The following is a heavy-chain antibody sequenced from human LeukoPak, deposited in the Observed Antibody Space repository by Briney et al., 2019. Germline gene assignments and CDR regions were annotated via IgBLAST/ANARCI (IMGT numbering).Heavy chain of an antibody. CDR1: GYTFTGYY. D-gene: IGHD3-3*01. V-gene: IGHV1-2*02. J-gene: IGHJ4*02. CDR3: ARDPEKNYDPYFDY. CDR2: INPNSGDT. Sequence: ASVTVSCKASGYTFTGYYMHWVRQAPGQGLEWMGSINPNSGDTNDAQKFQGRVTMTMDTSISTAYMELSRLRSDDTDDTAVYYFARDPEKNYDPYFDYWGQGTQVTVSS.